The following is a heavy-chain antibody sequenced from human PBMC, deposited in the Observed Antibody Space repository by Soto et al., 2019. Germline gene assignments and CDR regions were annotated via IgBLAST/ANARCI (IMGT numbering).Heavy chain of an antibody. Sequence: EVRLVESGGGLVQPGGSLRLSCAASGFTFNNYWMHWVRQAPGRGLEWVANIKEDGSDKYYVDSVKGRLTVSRDNAKNLLYLQLNSLRAEDTAVYYCAREGFSYGPKGAVFDHWGQGSLVTVSS. J-gene: IGHJ4*02. V-gene: IGHV3-7*03. CDR1: GFTFNNYW. CDR3: AREGFSYGPKGAVFDH. CDR2: IKEDGSDK. D-gene: IGHD5-18*01.